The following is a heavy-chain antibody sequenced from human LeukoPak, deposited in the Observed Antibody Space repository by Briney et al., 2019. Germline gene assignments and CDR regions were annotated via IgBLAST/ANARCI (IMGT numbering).Heavy chain of an antibody. CDR3: AKGGRDGYKPYYYYMDV. V-gene: IGHV3-23*01. CDR2: ISGSGGST. Sequence: PGGSLRLSCAASGFSVSNNYMSWVRQAPGKGLEWVSAISGSGGSTYYADSVKGRFTISRDNSKNTLYLQMNSLRAEDTAVYYCAKGGRDGYKPYYYYMDVWGKGTTVTVSS. J-gene: IGHJ6*03. CDR1: GFSVSNNY. D-gene: IGHD5-24*01.